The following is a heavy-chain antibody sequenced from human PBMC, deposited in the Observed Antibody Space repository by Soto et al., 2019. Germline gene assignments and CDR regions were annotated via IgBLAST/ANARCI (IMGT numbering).Heavy chain of an antibody. CDR2: INPNSGGT. Sequence: ASVKVSCKASGYTFTGYYMHWVRQAPGQGLEWMGWINPNSGGTNYAQKFQGWVTMTRDTSISTAYMELSRLRSDDTAVYYCARGDCSGGSCYSDAFDIWGQGTMVT. J-gene: IGHJ3*02. D-gene: IGHD2-15*01. CDR1: GYTFTGYY. CDR3: ARGDCSGGSCYSDAFDI. V-gene: IGHV1-2*04.